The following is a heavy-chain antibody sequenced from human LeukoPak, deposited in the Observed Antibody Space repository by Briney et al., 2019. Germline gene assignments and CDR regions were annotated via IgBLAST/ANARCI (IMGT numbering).Heavy chain of an antibody. V-gene: IGHV4-34*01. D-gene: IGHD2-15*01. J-gene: IGHJ4*02. CDR3: ARERDCSGGSCYSD. CDR1: GGSFSGYY. Sequence: SETLSLTCAVYGGSFSGYYWSWIRQPPGKGLEWIGEINHSGSTNYNPSLKSRVTISVDTSKNQFFLKLSSATAADTAVYYCARERDCSGGSCYSDWGQGTLVTVSS. CDR2: INHSGST.